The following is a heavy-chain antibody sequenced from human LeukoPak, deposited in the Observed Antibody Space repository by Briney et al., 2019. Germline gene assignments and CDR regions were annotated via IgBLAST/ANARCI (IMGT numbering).Heavy chain of an antibody. CDR1: GGSISSYY. V-gene: IGHV4-59*12. J-gene: IGHJ6*02. CDR3: AREPYGDYGMDV. CDR2: IYYSGST. Sequence: SETLSLTCTVSGGSISSYYWSWIRQPPGKGLEWIGYIYYSGSTNYNPSLKSRVTISVDTSKNQFSLKLSSVTAADTAVYYCAREPYGDYGMDVWGQGTTVTVSS. D-gene: IGHD4-17*01.